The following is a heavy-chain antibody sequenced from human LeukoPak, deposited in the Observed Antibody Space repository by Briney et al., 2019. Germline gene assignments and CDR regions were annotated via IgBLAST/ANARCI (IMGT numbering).Heavy chain of an antibody. Sequence: EASVKVSCKASGFTFTSSAMQWVRQARGQRLEWIAWIVVGSGSTNYAQKFQERVTITRDMSTSTAYMELSSLRSEDTAVYYCAAGSAPYDSSGYSNYYYYYYMDVWGKGTTVTVSS. CDR1: GFTFTSSA. CDR3: AAGSAPYDSSGYSNYYYYYYMDV. J-gene: IGHJ6*03. CDR2: IVVGSGST. V-gene: IGHV1-58*02. D-gene: IGHD3-22*01.